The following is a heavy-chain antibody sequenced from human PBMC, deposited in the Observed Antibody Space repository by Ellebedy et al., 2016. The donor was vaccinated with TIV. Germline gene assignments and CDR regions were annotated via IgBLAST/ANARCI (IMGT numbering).Heavy chain of an antibody. CDR2: INYSGST. D-gene: IGHD2-15*01. CDR1: GGSISSGGYY. J-gene: IGHJ5*02. CDR3: ARAIRDCSGGSCRYIGFDP. Sequence: MPSETLSLTCTVSGGSISSGGYYWSWIRQLPGKGLEWIGYINYSGSTYYNPSLKSRVTISVDTSKNQFSLKLSSVTAADTAVYYCARAIRDCSGGSCRYIGFDPWGQGTLVTVSS. V-gene: IGHV4-31*03.